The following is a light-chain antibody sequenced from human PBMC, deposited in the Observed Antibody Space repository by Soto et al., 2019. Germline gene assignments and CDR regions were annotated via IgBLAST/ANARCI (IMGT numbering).Light chain of an antibody. J-gene: IGLJ2*01. V-gene: IGLV2-23*01. CDR3: CSYAGSSTEV. Sequence: QSALTQPASVSGSPGQSITISCTGTSRDVGSYNLVSWYQQHPGKAPKLMIYEGSKRPSGVSNRSSGSKSGNTASLTISGLQAEDEADYYCCSYAGSSTEVFGGGTKVTVL. CDR1: SRDVGSYNL. CDR2: EGS.